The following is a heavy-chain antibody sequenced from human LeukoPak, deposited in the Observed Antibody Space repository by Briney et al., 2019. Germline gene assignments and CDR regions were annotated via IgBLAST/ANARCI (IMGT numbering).Heavy chain of an antibody. Sequence: QPGGSLRLSCAASGFTFDDYAMHWVRQAPGKGLEWVSLISWDGGSTYYADSVKGRFTISRDNSKNSLYLQMNSLRTEDTALYYCAKGPSRHCSGGSCWRRYYFDYWGQGTLVTVSS. J-gene: IGHJ4*02. D-gene: IGHD2-15*01. CDR1: GFTFDDYA. CDR3: AKGPSRHCSGGSCWRRYYFDY. V-gene: IGHV3-43*01. CDR2: ISWDGGST.